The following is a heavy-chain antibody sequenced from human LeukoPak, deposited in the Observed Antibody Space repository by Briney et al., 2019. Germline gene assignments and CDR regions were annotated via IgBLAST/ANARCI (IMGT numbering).Heavy chain of an antibody. V-gene: IGHV1-2*06. J-gene: IGHJ5*02. Sequence: ASVKVSCKASGYTFTDYYMHWVRQAPGQGLAWMGRINPHSGGTNYAQNFQGRVTMTRDTNITTAYMELRRLTSDDSAMYYCTKSGTWGQGTLVTVSS. CDR2: INPHSGGT. D-gene: IGHD1-26*01. CDR1: GYTFTDYY. CDR3: TKSGT.